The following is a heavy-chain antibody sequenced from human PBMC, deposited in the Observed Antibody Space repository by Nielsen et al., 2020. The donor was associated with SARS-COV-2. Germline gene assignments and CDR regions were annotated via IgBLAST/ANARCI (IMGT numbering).Heavy chain of an antibody. J-gene: IGHJ6*02. V-gene: IGHV1-2*06. CDR2: INPNSGGT. CDR3: ARDDRRLRKGGMDV. Sequence: ASVKVSCKASGGTFSSYAISWVRQAPGQGLEWMGRINPNSGGTNYAQKFQGRVTMTRDTSISTAYMELSRLRSDDTAVYYCARDDRRLRKGGMDVWGQGTTVTVSS. D-gene: IGHD6-25*01. CDR1: GGTFSSYA.